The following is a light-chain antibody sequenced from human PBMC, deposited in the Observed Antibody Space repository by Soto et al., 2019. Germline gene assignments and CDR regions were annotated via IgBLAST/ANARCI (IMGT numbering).Light chain of an antibody. CDR3: QQYLSAPLT. Sequence: DIVMTQSPDSLAVSLGERATINCKSSQSVFSSSAKRDYLAWFQQKAGQAPKTLIYDTSTREPGVPGRFSGSGSGTEFTLTITNLQAEDVATYYFQQYLSAPLTFGQGTKVEIK. J-gene: IGKJ2*01. V-gene: IGKV4-1*01. CDR1: QSVFSSSAKRDY. CDR2: DTS.